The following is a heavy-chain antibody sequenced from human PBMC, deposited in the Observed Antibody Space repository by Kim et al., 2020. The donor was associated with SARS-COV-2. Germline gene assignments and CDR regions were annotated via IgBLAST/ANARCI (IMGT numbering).Heavy chain of an antibody. J-gene: IGHJ4*02. V-gene: IGHV3-7*03. CDR1: RFTFSSYC. CDR3: ARVVWDRSSWYRADS. CDR2: IKQGGSET. D-gene: IGHD6-13*01. Sequence: GGSLRLSCAASRFTFSSYCMTWFRQAPGKGLEWVATIKQGGSETYYLDSVKGRFTISRDNAKNSLYLQMNSLRVADTAMYYCARVVWDRSSWYRADSWGQGTLVTVSS.